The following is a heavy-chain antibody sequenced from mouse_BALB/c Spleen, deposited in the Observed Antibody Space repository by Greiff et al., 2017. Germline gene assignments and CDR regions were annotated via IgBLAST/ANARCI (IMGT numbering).Heavy chain of an antibody. CDR2: ISSGGST. Sequence: EVMLVESGGGLVKPGGSLKLSCAASGFTFSSYAMSWVRQTPEKRLEWVASISSGGSTYYPDSVKGRFTISRDNARNILYLQMSSLRSEDTAMYYCARGHYYGSYYFDYWGQGTTLTVSS. V-gene: IGHV5-6-5*01. CDR3: ARGHYYGSYYFDY. CDR1: GFTFSSYA. J-gene: IGHJ2*01. D-gene: IGHD1-1*01.